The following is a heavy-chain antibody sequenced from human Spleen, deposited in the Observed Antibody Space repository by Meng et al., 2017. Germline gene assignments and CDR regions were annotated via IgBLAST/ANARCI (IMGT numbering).Heavy chain of an antibody. V-gene: IGHV3-48*03. J-gene: IGHJ4*02. Sequence: GESLKISCAVSGFSLSYYEMNWVRQAPGKGLEWISYISSSGDTISYSKSVRGRFTISRDKSTNLVHLEMNSLRAEDTAVYYCARGFWRYVDYWGQGTMVTVSS. CDR2: ISSSGDTI. CDR1: GFSLSYYE. D-gene: IGHD3-3*01. CDR3: ARGFWRYVDY.